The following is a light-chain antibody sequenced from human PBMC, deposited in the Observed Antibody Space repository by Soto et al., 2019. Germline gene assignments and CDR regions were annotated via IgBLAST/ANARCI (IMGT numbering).Light chain of an antibody. V-gene: IGKV1-39*01. CDR2: ATS. J-gene: IGKJ4*01. CDR1: QSISKY. CDR3: QESYTIPLA. Sequence: DIQMTQSPASLSASVRDRITITCGASQSISKYLNWYQHKPGKAPNLLIYATSNLQSGVPSRFSGSGSGTDFTLTISSLQPEDFATYYCQESYTIPLAFGGGTKADIK.